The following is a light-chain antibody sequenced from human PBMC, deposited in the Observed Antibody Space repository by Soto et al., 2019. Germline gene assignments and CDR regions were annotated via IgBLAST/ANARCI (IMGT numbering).Light chain of an antibody. Sequence: IHMTQSASSLSAYVGNRVTITCRASQSISSYLNWYQQKPGKAPKIMIYAASSLQSGVPSRFSGSGSGTDFTLTISSLQTEDFAVYYCQQYGSSPITFGQGTRLEIK. V-gene: IGKV1-39*01. J-gene: IGKJ5*01. CDR2: AAS. CDR3: QQYGSSPIT. CDR1: QSISSY.